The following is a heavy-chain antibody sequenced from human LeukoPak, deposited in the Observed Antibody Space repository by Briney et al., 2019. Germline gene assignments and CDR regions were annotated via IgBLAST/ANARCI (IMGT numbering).Heavy chain of an antibody. D-gene: IGHD1-26*01. CDR2: ISYNGSNK. V-gene: IGHV3-30-3*01. Sequence: GRSLRLSCAASGFTFSSYAMHWVRQAPGKGLEWVAVISYNGSNKYYADSVKGRFTISRDNSKNTLYLQMNSLRAEDTAVYYCASSRWELLRRGGYFQHWGQGTLVTVSS. CDR1: GFTFSSYA. CDR3: ASSRWELLRRGGYFQH. J-gene: IGHJ1*01.